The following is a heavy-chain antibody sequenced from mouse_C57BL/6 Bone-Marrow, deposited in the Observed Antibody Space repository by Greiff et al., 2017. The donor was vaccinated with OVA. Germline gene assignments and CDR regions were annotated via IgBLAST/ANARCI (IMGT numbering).Heavy chain of an antibody. D-gene: IGHD1-1*01. Sequence: EVKLVESGGGLVKPGGSLKLSCAASGFTFSDYGMHWVRQAPEKGLEWVAYISSGSSTIYYADTVKGRFTISRDNTKNTLFLQMTSLRSEDTAMYYCAGRYRRYFDYWGQGTTLTVSS. J-gene: IGHJ2*01. CDR2: ISSGSSTI. CDR1: GFTFSDYG. CDR3: AGRYRRYFDY. V-gene: IGHV5-17*01.